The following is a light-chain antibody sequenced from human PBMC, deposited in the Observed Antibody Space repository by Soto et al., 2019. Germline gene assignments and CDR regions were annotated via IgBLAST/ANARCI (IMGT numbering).Light chain of an antibody. J-gene: IGLJ2*01. CDR1: SGSIASNY. Sequence: NCMLTQPHSESESPGKTVTISCTGSSGSIASNYVQWYQQRPGSAPTTVIYEDNQRPSGVPDRFSGSIDSSSNSASLTISGLKTEDEADYYCQSYDSSNHVVFGGGTKLTVL. CDR3: QSYDSSNHVV. CDR2: EDN. V-gene: IGLV6-57*02.